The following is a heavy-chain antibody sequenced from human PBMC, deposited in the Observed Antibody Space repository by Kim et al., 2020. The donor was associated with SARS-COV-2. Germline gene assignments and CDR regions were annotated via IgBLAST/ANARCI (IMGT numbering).Heavy chain of an antibody. J-gene: IGHJ4*01. CDR1: GDSITRNPYS. V-gene: IGHV4-39*07. CDR2: LYYSGSA. Sequence: ETLSLTCSVSGDSITRNPYSWAWIRQPPGKGLEWIGVLYYSGSAYYNPSLQGRVSISRDTSKNHFSLNLTSLTAADTAVYYCARSPGDFWTSFYDYWG. CDR3: ARSPGDFWTSFYDY. D-gene: IGHD3-3*01.